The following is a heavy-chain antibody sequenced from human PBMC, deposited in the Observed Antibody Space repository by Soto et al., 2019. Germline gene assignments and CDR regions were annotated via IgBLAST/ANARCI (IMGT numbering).Heavy chain of an antibody. D-gene: IGHD3-9*01. CDR2: IYYSGST. CDR1: GGSISSGDDY. Sequence: SETLALTCTVSGGSISSGDDYWSWILQPPGKGLEWIGYIYYSGSTYYNPSLKSRVTISVDTSKNQFSLKLSSVTAADTAVYYCGTEGDILTGTPLDYGGQGTLVTVS. J-gene: IGHJ4*02. V-gene: IGHV4-30-4*01. CDR3: GTEGDILTGTPLDY.